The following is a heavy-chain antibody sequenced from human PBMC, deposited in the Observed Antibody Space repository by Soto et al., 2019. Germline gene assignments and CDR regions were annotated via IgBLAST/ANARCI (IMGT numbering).Heavy chain of an antibody. V-gene: IGHV3-74*01. D-gene: IGHD3-3*01. Sequence: EVQLVESGGGLVQPGGSLRLSCAASGFSFSSYWMHWVRQTPGMGLVWVSRIKTDGSITAYADSVKGRFTISRDNAKNTLYLQVNSLRAEDTAVYYCAREGYDAGTEYWGQGTLVTVSS. CDR2: IKTDGSIT. CDR1: GFSFSSYW. CDR3: AREGYDAGTEY. J-gene: IGHJ4*02.